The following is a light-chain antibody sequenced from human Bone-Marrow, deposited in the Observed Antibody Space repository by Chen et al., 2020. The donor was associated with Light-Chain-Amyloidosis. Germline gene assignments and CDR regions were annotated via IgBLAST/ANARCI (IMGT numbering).Light chain of an antibody. CDR2: EDS. J-gene: IGLJ3*02. CDR1: SIGIKT. V-gene: IGLV3-21*02. Sequence: SYMVTQPPSISVAPGQTASITCGGNSIGIKTVHWYQQKPGQAPVLVVHEDSDRPSGIPERFSGSNSGNTATLIISRVEAGDEADYYCQVWNSSTDHPVFGGGTRLTVL. CDR3: QVWNSSTDHPV.